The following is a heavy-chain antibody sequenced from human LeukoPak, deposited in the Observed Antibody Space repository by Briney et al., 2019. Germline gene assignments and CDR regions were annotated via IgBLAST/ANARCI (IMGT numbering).Heavy chain of an antibody. Sequence: PGGSLRLSCAASGFTFSNAWMSWVRQAPGKGLEWVGRIKSKTDGGTTDYAAPVKGRFTISRDDSKNTLYLQMNSLKTEDTAVYYCTTDGTSIVVVPAVDYWGQGTLVTVSS. CDR1: GFTFSNAW. CDR3: TTDGTSIVVVPAVDY. J-gene: IGHJ4*02. D-gene: IGHD2-2*01. CDR2: IKSKTDGGTT. V-gene: IGHV3-15*01.